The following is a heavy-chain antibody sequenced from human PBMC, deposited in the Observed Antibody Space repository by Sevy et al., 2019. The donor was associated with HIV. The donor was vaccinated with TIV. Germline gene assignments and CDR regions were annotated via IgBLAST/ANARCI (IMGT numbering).Heavy chain of an antibody. J-gene: IGHJ4*02. V-gene: IGHV2-5*02. D-gene: IGHD1-1*01. CDR3: ARFLKGDYTTYFDY. CDR2: IFWDDDK. Sequence: SGPTLVKPAKTLTLTCSFSGFLLSTSGMSVGWIRLPPGKALEWLTLIFWDDDKRYSPPLKSRLTITKDTSKNHVILKMTNMDPEDTATYFCARFLKGDYTTYFDYWGQGILVTVSS. CDR1: GFLLSTSGMS.